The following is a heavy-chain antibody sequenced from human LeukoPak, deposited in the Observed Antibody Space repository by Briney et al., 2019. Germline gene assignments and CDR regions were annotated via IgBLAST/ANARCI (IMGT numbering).Heavy chain of an antibody. CDR1: GFTFSSYG. Sequence: GRSLRLSCAASGFTFSSYGMHWVRQAPGKGLAWVGVIWYDESNKYYADSVKGRFTIPRDNSKNTLYRKMNSLRAEDTAVYYCARVKPREYYFVYWGQGTLVTVSP. CDR3: ARVKPREYYFVY. J-gene: IGHJ4*02. CDR2: IWYDESNK. V-gene: IGHV3-33*08.